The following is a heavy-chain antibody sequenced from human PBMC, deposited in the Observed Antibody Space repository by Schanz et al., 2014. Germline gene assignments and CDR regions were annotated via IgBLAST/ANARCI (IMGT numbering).Heavy chain of an antibody. CDR3: ASMSDSGSFDS. J-gene: IGHJ4*02. CDR2: ISGESYYI. Sequence: QVQLVDSGGGLVKPGGSLRLSCAASGFTFSDFYVTWIRQAPGKRLEWVSYISGESYYITYADSVKGRFTISRDNAKNSLYLQMNSLRAEDTAVYYCASMSDSGSFDSWGQGTLVTVSS. CDR1: GFTFSDFY. D-gene: IGHD1-26*01. V-gene: IGHV3-11*06.